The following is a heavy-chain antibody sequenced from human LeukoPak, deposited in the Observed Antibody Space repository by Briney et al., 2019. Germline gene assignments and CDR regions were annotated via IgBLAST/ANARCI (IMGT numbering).Heavy chain of an antibody. Sequence: PGGSLRLSCAASGFTLSAYCMHWVRQAPGKGLEWVALVWYDGSNKYYADSVKGRYTISRDNSKNTLYLQMNSLRPEDTAVFYCARNYRTNSGGFDIWGQGTTVSVSS. V-gene: IGHV3-33*01. D-gene: IGHD4-23*01. J-gene: IGHJ3*02. CDR1: GFTLSAYC. CDR2: VWYDGSNK. CDR3: ARNYRTNSGGFDI.